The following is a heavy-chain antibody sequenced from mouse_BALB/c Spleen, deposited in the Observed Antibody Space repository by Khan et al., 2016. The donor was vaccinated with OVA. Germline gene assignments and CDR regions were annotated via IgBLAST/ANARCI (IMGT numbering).Heavy chain of an antibody. CDR1: GFTFSSYS. D-gene: IGHD4-1*01. CDR2: ISSAGDYT. J-gene: IGHJ3*01. Sequence: EVKLVESGGDLVKPGGSLKLSCATSGFTFSSYSMSWVRQTPDKRLEWVTTISSAGDYTYYPDSVRGRFTISRDNAKNSLYLQMSSLKSEDTAMYYWASHLTGSFAYWGQGTLVTVSA. CDR3: ASHLTGSFAY. V-gene: IGHV5-6*01.